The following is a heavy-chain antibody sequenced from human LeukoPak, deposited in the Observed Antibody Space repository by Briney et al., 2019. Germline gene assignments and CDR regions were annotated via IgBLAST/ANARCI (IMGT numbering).Heavy chain of an antibody. CDR2: ISAYKGNT. J-gene: IGHJ5*02. CDR3: ARVRGRSNWFDP. Sequence: ASVKVSCKASGYTCISYGISWVRQAPGQGLEWMGWISAYKGNTKYAQKFQGRVTMTTDTSTSTAYMELRSLRSDDTAVYYCARVRGRSNWFDPWGQGTLVTVSS. CDR1: GYTCISYG. D-gene: IGHD3-16*01. V-gene: IGHV1-18*04.